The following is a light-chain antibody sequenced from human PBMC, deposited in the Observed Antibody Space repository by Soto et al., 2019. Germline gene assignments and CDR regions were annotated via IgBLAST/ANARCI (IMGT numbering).Light chain of an antibody. J-gene: IGLJ1*01. Sequence: QSVLTQPPSVSAAPGQKVTISCSGSSSNIGNNYVSWYQQLPGTAPKLLIYDNNKRPSGIPDRFSGSKSGNTASLTISGLQADDEADYYCCSYEGSFIHVFESGTKVTVL. CDR2: DNN. CDR1: SSNIGNNY. CDR3: CSYEGSFIHV. V-gene: IGLV1-51*01.